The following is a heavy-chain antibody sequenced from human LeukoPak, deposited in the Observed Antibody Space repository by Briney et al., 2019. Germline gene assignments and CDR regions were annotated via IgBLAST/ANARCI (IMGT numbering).Heavy chain of an antibody. CDR1: GGSISSSSYY. V-gene: IGHV4-39*07. D-gene: IGHD6-13*01. CDR2: IYYSGSA. Sequence: SETLSLTCTVSGGSISSSSYYWGWIRQPPGKGLERIGSIYYSGSAYYNPSLKSRVTISVDTSKNQFSLKLSSVTAADTAVYYCARVIAAAGLPIIHAFDIWGQGTMVTVSS. J-gene: IGHJ3*02. CDR3: ARVIAAAGLPIIHAFDI.